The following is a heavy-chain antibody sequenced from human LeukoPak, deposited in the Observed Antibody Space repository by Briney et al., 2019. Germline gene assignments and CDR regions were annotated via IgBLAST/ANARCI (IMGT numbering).Heavy chain of an antibody. CDR3: ARHYDSGSYPLDF. CDR1: GGSIRGYF. Sequence: SETLSLTCTVSGGSIRGYFWSWILQPPGKGLEWIGHIYSSGSTTYTPSLQGRVTISLDTSKNQFSLKLSSVTAADTAVYYCARHYDSGSYPLDFWGQGTLVTVSS. D-gene: IGHD3-10*01. J-gene: IGHJ4*02. CDR2: IYSSGST. V-gene: IGHV4-59*08.